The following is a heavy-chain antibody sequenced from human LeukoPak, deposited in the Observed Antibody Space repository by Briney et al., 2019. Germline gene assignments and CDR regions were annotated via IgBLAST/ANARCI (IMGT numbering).Heavy chain of an antibody. CDR3: ARSGVVGATWGGWFDP. V-gene: IGHV4-4*07. CDR2: IYTSGST. Sequence: SETLSPTCTVSGGSISSYYWSWIRQPAGKGLEWIGRIYTSGSTNYNPSLKSRVTMSVDTSKNQFSLKLSSVTAADTAVYYCARSGVVGATWGGWFDPWGQGTLVTVSS. J-gene: IGHJ5*02. CDR1: GGSISSYY. D-gene: IGHD1-26*01.